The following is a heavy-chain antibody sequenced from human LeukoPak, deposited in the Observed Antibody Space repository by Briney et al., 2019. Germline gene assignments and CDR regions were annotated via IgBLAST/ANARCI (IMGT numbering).Heavy chain of an antibody. D-gene: IGHD4-17*01. J-gene: IGHJ3*02. CDR1: GFIVSSNY. Sequence: GGSLRLSCAASGFIVSSNYMSWVRQAPGKGLKWVSIIYSGGSTYYADSVKGRFTISRDNSKNTLYLQMNTLRAEDTAVYYCARHLSGDDIWGQGTMVTVSS. CDR2: IYSGGST. V-gene: IGHV3-53*01. CDR3: ARHLSGDDI.